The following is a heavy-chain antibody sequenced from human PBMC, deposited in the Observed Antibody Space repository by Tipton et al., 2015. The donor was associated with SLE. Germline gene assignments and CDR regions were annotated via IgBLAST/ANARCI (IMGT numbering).Heavy chain of an antibody. CDR1: GFSFDDYA. D-gene: IGHD3-10*01. V-gene: IGHV3-9*01. Sequence: SLRLSCAASGFSFDDYAMHWVRQAPGKGLEWVSGISWNSGRVAYADSVKGRFTISRDNAKNSLYLQMNSLTDEDTALYYCARDRGNRISLVQGVDKWGQGTLVTVSS. J-gene: IGHJ4*02. CDR2: ISWNSGRV. CDR3: ARDRGNRISLVQGVDK.